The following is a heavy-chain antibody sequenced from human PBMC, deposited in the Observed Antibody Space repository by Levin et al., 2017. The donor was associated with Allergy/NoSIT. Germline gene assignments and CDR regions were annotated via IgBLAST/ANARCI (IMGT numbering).Heavy chain of an antibody. CDR2: ISNTGSAI. J-gene: IGHJ4*02. D-gene: IGHD2-2*02. V-gene: IGHV3-11*01. Sequence: GGSLRLSCAASGFTFSDYYMSWIRQSPGEGMEWVSFISNTGSAIYYADSVRGRFTISRDNARKSLYLQMNSLRADDTALYSCVAFYTNPWYPEGFDYWGQGTLVTVSS. CDR1: GFTFSDYY. CDR3: VAFYTNPWYPEGFDY.